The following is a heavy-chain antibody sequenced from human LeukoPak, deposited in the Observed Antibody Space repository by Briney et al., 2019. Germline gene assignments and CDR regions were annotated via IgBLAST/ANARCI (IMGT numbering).Heavy chain of an antibody. Sequence: GESLKISCKGAGYSFTSYWIGWVRQMPGKGLEWMGIIYPGDSDNRHSPAFQGHVTISADKSISTAYLQWSSLKASDTAMYYCARQSRPTYYYDSSGYYVPYVDYWGQGTLVTVSS. D-gene: IGHD3-22*01. J-gene: IGHJ4*02. CDR3: ARQSRPTYYYDSSGYYVPYVDY. CDR1: GYSFTSYW. CDR2: IYPGDSDN. V-gene: IGHV5-51*01.